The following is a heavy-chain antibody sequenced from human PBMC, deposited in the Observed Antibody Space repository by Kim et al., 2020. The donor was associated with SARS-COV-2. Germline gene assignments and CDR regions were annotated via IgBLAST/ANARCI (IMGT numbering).Heavy chain of an antibody. Sequence: GGSLRLSCAASGLTFSSYAMSWVRQAPGKGLEWVSAISGSGSSTYYADSVKGRFTISRDNSKNTLYLQMNSLRAEDTAVYYCAKDFFLVSGSGSWGQGTLVTVSS. CDR1: GLTFSSYA. D-gene: IGHD3-10*01. CDR3: AKDFFLVSGSGS. CDR2: ISGSGSST. J-gene: IGHJ4*02. V-gene: IGHV3-23*01.